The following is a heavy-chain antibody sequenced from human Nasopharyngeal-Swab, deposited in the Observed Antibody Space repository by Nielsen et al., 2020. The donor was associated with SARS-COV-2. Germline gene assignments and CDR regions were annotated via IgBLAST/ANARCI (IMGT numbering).Heavy chain of an antibody. V-gene: IGHV3-30*03. D-gene: IGHD3-22*01. Sequence: GESLKISCAASGFTFSSYGMHWVRQAPGKGLEWVAVISYDGSNKYYADSMKGRFTISRDNSKNTLYLQMNSLRAEDTAVYYCARDNYYDSSGYWDYYYYGMDVWGQGTTVTVSS. CDR2: ISYDGSNK. J-gene: IGHJ6*02. CDR3: ARDNYYDSSGYWDYYYYGMDV. CDR1: GFTFSSYG.